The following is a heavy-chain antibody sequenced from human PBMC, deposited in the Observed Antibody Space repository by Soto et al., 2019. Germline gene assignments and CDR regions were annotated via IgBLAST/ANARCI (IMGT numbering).Heavy chain of an antibody. V-gene: IGHV3-30-3*01. Sequence: QVQLVESGGGVVQPGRSLRLSCVASGFTFSTYAMHWVRQAPGKGLEWVAFISYDGSNKYYADSVKGRFTISRDNSKNALYLQMNSLRVDDTAVYYCARGGSTGSDLDSWGQETLVTVSS. CDR1: GFTFSTYA. CDR3: ARGGSTGSDLDS. CDR2: ISYDGSNK. J-gene: IGHJ4*02. D-gene: IGHD3-16*01.